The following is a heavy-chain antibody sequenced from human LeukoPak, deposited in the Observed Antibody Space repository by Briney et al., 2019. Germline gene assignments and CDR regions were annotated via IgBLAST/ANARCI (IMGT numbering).Heavy chain of an antibody. Sequence: GGSLRLSCSTSGFTFADYAMIWVRQAPGKGLEWVGSIRNEADGGTTEYAASVEGRFTVSRDDSKSIAYLQMSSLKTEDTAVYFCARLQFFDYLSWGHTYYTYMDAWGKGTTVTVS. V-gene: IGHV3-49*04. CDR3: ARLQFFDYLSWGHTYYTYMDA. D-gene: IGHD3-3*01. CDR2: IRNEADGGTT. J-gene: IGHJ6*03. CDR1: GFTFADYA.